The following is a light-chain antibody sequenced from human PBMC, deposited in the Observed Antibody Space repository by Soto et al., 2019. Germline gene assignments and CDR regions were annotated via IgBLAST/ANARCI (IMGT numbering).Light chain of an antibody. CDR1: QSVSGN. J-gene: IGKJ1*01. CDR3: QQYGSSRWT. V-gene: IGKV3-15*01. CDR2: GAY. Sequence: EIVMTQSPATLSVSPGERATLSCRASQSVSGNLAWYQQKPGQAPRPLIYGAYTRATGIPARFSGSGSGTDFTLTISRLEPEDFAVYYCQQYGSSRWTFGQGTKVDI.